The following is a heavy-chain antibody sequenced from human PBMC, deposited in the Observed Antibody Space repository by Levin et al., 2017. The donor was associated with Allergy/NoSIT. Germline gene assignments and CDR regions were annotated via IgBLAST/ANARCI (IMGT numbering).Heavy chain of an antibody. Sequence: AGESLKISCAASGFTFSSYWMHWVRQAPGKGLVWVSRINSDGSSVTYADSVKGRFTISRDNAKNTVYLQMNSLRAEDTAVYYCAGESHSAFDIWGRGTMVTVS. D-gene: IGHD5-18*01. CDR1: GFTFSSYW. CDR2: INSDGSSV. V-gene: IGHV3-74*01. CDR3: AGESHSAFDI. J-gene: IGHJ3*02.